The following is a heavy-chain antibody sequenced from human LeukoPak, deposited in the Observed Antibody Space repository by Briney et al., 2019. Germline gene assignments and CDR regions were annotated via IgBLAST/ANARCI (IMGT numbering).Heavy chain of an antibody. D-gene: IGHD1-26*01. Sequence: SSETLSLTCAVYGGSFSGYYWSWIRQPPGKGLEWIGEINHSGSTNYNPSLKSRVTISVDTSKNQFSLKLSSVTAADTAVYYCARGRVGATVDYWGQGTLVTVSS. J-gene: IGHJ4*02. V-gene: IGHV4-34*01. CDR2: INHSGST. CDR1: GGSFSGYY. CDR3: ARGRVGATVDY.